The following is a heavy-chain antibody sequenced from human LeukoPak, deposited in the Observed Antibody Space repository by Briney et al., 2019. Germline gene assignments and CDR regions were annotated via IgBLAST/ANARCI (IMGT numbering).Heavy chain of an antibody. V-gene: IGHV3-23*01. CDR3: AKAFVRRYYDILTGYDYYFDY. CDR2: ISGSGGST. CDR1: GFTFSSYA. Sequence: GGSLRLSCAASGFTFSSYAMSWVRQAPGKGLEWVSAISGSGGSTYYAVSVKGRFTISRDNSKNTLYLQMNSLRAEDTAVYYCAKAFVRRYYDILTGYDYYFDYWGQGTLVTVSS. D-gene: IGHD3-9*01. J-gene: IGHJ4*02.